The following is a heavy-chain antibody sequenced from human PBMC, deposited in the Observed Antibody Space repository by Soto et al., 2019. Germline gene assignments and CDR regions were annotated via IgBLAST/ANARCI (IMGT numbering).Heavy chain of an antibody. Sequence: SETLSLTCTVSGGSISSGGYYWSWIRQHPGKGLEWIGYIYYSGSTYYNPSLKSRVTISVDTSKNQFSLKLSSVTAADTAVYYCARGIPVTPGYWGQGTLVTVSS. CDR1: GGSISSGGYY. CDR3: ARGIPVTPGY. V-gene: IGHV4-31*03. D-gene: IGHD4-17*01. CDR2: IYYSGST. J-gene: IGHJ4*02.